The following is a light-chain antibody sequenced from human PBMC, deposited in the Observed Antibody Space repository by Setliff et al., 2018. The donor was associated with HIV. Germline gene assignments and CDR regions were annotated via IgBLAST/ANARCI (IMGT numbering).Light chain of an antibody. V-gene: IGLV2-11*01. Sequence: QSVLTQPRSVSGSPGQSVTISCTGTSSGIGAYDFVSWYQQRPGKAPRFIIYYVSERPSGVPDRFSGSKSGNTASLTISGLQSEDEADYYCCSSAGSFTWVFGGGTKVTVL. CDR2: YVS. J-gene: IGLJ2*01. CDR3: CSSAGSFTWV. CDR1: SSGIGAYDF.